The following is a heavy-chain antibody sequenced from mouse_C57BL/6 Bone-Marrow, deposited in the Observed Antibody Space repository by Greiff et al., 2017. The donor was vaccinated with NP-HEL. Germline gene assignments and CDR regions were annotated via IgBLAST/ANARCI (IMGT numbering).Heavy chain of an antibody. CDR3: AREGGY. CDR2: IDPSDSYT. Sequence: QVQLQQPGAELVMPGASVKLSCKASGYTFTSYWMHWVKQRPGQGLEWIGEIDPSDSYTNYNQKFKGKSTLTVDKSASTAYMQLSSLTSEDSAVYYCAREGGYWGQGTTLTVSS. CDR1: GYTFTSYW. J-gene: IGHJ2*01. V-gene: IGHV1-69*01.